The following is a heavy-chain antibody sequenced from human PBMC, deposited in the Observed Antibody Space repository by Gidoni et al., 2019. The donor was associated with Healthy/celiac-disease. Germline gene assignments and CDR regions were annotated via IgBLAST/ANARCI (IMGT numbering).Heavy chain of an antibody. V-gene: IGHV1-69*01. CDR2: IIPIFGTA. CDR3: ARSNYDFWSGPNYYYYGMDV. D-gene: IGHD3-3*01. J-gene: IGHJ6*02. CDR1: GGTFSSYA. Sequence: QVQLVQSGAEVKKPGSSVKVSCKASGGTFSSYAISWVRQAPGQGLEWMGGIIPIFGTANYAQKFQGRVTITADESTSTAYMELSSLRSEDTAVYYCARSNYDFWSGPNYYYYGMDVWGQGTTVTVSS.